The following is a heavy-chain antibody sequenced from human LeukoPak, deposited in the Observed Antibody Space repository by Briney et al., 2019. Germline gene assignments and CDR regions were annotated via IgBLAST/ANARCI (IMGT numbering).Heavy chain of an antibody. V-gene: IGHV4-39*07. CDR3: ARNKVPLY. Sequence: SETLSLTCTVSGGSISSSSYYWGWIRQPPGKGLEWIGSIYYSGSTYYNPSLKSRVTISVDTSKNQFSLKLSSVTAADTAVYYCARNKVPLYWGQGTLVTVSS. J-gene: IGHJ4*02. CDR2: IYYSGST. CDR1: GGSISSSSYY.